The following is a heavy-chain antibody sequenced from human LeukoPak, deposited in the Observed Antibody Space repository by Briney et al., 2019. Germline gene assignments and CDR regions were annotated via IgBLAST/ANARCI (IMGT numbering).Heavy chain of an antibody. CDR1: GFPFRDYP. V-gene: IGHV3-30-3*01. CDR2: ISYDGSNK. J-gene: IGHJ5*02. Sequence: PGGSLRLSCEASGFPFRDYPIHWVRQTPGRGLEWVAVISYDGSNKYYADSVKGRFTISRDNSKNALYLQMNSLRAEDTAVYYCARATGYDFWSGYYLRNWFDPWGQGTLVTVSS. CDR3: ARATGYDFWSGYYLRNWFDP. D-gene: IGHD3-3*01.